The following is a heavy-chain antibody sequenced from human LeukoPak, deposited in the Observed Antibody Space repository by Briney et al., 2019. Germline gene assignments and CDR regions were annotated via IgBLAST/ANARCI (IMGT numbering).Heavy chain of an antibody. CDR1: GGSISSGGYY. CDR3: ARVCYYDSSDYYDFDY. V-gene: IGHV4-31*03. J-gene: IGHJ4*02. D-gene: IGHD3-22*01. CDR2: IYNSGST. Sequence: SETLSLTCTVSGGSISSGGYYWSWIRQHPGTGLEWIGYIYNSGSTYYNPSLKSRVTISADTSKNQFSLKLSSVTAADTAVYYCARVCYYDSSDYYDFDYWGQGTLVTVSS.